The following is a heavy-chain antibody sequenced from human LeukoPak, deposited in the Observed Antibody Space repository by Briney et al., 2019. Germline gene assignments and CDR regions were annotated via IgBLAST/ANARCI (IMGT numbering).Heavy chain of an antibody. CDR3: ARTISGSYFELDNYYFDY. Sequence: GGSLRLSCAPSGFTVSSNYMSWVRQAPGKGLEWVSVIYSGGSTYYADSVKGRFTISRDNSKNTLYLQMNSLRAEDTAVYYCARTISGSYFELDNYYFDYWGQGTLVTVSS. CDR2: IYSGGST. V-gene: IGHV3-53*01. D-gene: IGHD1-26*01. CDR1: GFTVSSNY. J-gene: IGHJ4*02.